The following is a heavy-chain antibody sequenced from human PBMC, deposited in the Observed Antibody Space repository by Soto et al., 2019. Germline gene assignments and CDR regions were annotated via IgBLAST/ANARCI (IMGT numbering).Heavy chain of an antibody. D-gene: IGHD2-8*01. CDR3: ARAVIALMVYQPLDYYGMDV. CDR2: ISAYNGNT. V-gene: IGHV1-18*01. J-gene: IGHJ6*02. Sequence: ASVKVSCKASGYTFTSYGISWVRQAPGQGLEWMGWISAYNGNTNYAQKLQGRVTMTTDTSTSTAYMELRSLRSDDTAVYYCARAVIALMVYQPLDYYGMDVWGQGTTVTVSS. CDR1: GYTFTSYG.